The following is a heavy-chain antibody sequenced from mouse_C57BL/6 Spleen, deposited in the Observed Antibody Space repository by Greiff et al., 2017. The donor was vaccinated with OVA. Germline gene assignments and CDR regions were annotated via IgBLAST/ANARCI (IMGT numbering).Heavy chain of an antibody. Sequence: VQLQQPGAELVMPGASVKLSCKASGYTFTSYWMHWVKQRPGQGLEWIGEIDPSDSYTNYNQKFKGKSTLTVDKSSSTAYMHRSSLTSEDSAVYYCARTGSNYEGAMDYWGQGTSVTVSS. CDR3: ARTGSNYEGAMDY. V-gene: IGHV1-69*01. CDR1: GYTFTSYW. CDR2: IDPSDSYT. J-gene: IGHJ4*01. D-gene: IGHD2-5*01.